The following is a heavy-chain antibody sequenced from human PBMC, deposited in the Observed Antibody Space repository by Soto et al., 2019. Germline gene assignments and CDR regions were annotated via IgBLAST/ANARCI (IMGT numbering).Heavy chain of an antibody. J-gene: IGHJ6*02. V-gene: IGHV1-18*01. CDR2: ISAYNGDT. Sequence: QVQLVQSGAEVKMPGASVKVSCKASGYTFTTYGVSWVRQAPGQGLEWMGWISAYNGDTNYAQKFQGRVTMTTDTSTTTAYMEVRSLRSDDTAVYYCARDAVRYCRNGVCNQGYYYYSMDVWGQGTTVTVSS. CDR1: GYTFTTYG. D-gene: IGHD2-8*01. CDR3: ARDAVRYCRNGVCNQGYYYYSMDV.